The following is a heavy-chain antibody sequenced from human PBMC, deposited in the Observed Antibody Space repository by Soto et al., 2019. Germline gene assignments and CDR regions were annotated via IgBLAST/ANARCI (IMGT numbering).Heavy chain of an antibody. CDR2: ISGSGGST. CDR1: GFTFSSYA. CDR3: AKVPESRVLVY. Sequence: SGGSLRLSCAASGFTFSSYAMSWVRQAPGKGLEWVSTISGSGGSTYYADSVKGRFTISRDNSKNTLYLQMNSLRAEDTAVYYCAKVPESRVLVYWGQGTLVTVSS. J-gene: IGHJ4*02. D-gene: IGHD3-3*02. V-gene: IGHV3-23*01.